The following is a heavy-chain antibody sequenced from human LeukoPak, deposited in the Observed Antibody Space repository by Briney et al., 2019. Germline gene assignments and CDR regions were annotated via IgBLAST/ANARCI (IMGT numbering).Heavy chain of an antibody. J-gene: IGHJ4*02. CDR3: AKGSAAARPYYFDY. D-gene: IGHD6-13*01. CDR2: ISYDGSNK. CDR1: GFTFSSYA. V-gene: IGHV3-30-3*01. Sequence: PGGSLRLSCAASGFTFSSYAMHWVRQAPGKGLEWVAVISYDGSNKYYADSVKGRFTISRDNSKNTLYLQMNSLGAEDTAVYYCAKGSAAARPYYFDYGGQGPLVTVSS.